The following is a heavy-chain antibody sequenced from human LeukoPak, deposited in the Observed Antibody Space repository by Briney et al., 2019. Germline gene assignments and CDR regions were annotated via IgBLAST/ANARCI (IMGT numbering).Heavy chain of an antibody. V-gene: IGHV7-4-1*02. CDR1: GYTFTSYA. D-gene: IGHD2-2*01. CDR2: INTNTGNP. J-gene: IGHJ5*02. Sequence: GASVKVSCNASGYTFTSYAMNWVRQAPGQGLEWMGWINTNTGNPTYAQGFTGRFVFSLDTSVSTAYLQISSLKAEDTAVYYCARGPFGVVVPAASHNWFDPWGQGTLVTVSS. CDR3: ARGPFGVVVPAASHNWFDP.